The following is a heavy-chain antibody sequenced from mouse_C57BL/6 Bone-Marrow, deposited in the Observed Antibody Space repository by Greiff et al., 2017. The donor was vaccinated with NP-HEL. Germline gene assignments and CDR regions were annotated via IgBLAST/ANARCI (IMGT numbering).Heavy chain of an antibody. CDR3: ARWGKIYYDYDGGMDY. CDR2: IYPGSGST. CDR1: GYTFTSYW. J-gene: IGHJ4*01. V-gene: IGHV1-55*01. Sequence: QVQLQQPGAELVKPGASVKMSCKASGYTFTSYWITWVKQRPGQGLEWIGDIYPGSGSTNYNEKFKSKATLTVDTSSSTAYMQLSSLTSEDSAVYYCARWGKIYYDYDGGMDYWGQGTSVTVSS. D-gene: IGHD2-4*01.